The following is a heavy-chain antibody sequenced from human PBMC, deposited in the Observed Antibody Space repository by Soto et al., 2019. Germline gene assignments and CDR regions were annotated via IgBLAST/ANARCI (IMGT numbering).Heavy chain of an antibody. CDR1: GFTFSSYS. V-gene: IGHV3-21*01. D-gene: IGHD3-10*01. CDR3: ARIHFGSDAFDI. CDR2: ISSSSSYI. Sequence: EVQLVESGGGLVKPGGSLRLSCAASGFTFSSYSMNWVRQAPGKGLEWVSSISSSSSYIYYADSVKGRLTISRDNAKNAHYLQMKSLRAEDTALYYCARIHFGSDAFDIWGKGTMIAVSS. J-gene: IGHJ3*02.